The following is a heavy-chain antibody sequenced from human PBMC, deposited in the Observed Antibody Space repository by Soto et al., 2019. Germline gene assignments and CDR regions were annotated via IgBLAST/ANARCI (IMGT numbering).Heavy chain of an antibody. V-gene: IGHV4-59*08. D-gene: IGHD5-12*01. CDR1: HGSMISYY. CDR3: ARRIVATETFAY. CDR2: IYCAGST. Sequence: PSETLSLTCTSSHGSMISYYWSLILKPPLRGLECIGFIYCAGSTKYNPSLNSRVTISVDTSKNQFSLTVTSVTAADTAVYYCARRIVATETFAYWGQGTLVTVSS. J-gene: IGHJ4*02.